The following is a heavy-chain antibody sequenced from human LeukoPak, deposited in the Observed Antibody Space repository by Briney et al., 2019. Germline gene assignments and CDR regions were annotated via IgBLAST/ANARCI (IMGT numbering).Heavy chain of an antibody. Sequence: GGSLRISCAASGFTFSSYAMSWVRQAPGKGLEWVPGISGSGGSTYYADSVKGRFTISRDNSKNTLYLQMNSLRAEDTAVYYCARDRVGATDYFDYWGQGTLVTVSS. V-gene: IGHV3-23*01. D-gene: IGHD1-26*01. CDR2: ISGSGGST. CDR3: ARDRVGATDYFDY. CDR1: GFTFSSYA. J-gene: IGHJ4*02.